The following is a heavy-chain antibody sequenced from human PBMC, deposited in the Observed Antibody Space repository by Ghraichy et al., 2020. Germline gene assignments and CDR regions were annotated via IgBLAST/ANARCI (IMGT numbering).Heavy chain of an antibody. D-gene: IGHD5-24*01. J-gene: IGHJ3*01. CDR2: IDSDSGVRGV. CDR1: GFSFSSYE. CDR3: AREGLQWGGDALDL. Sequence: GGSLRLSCLASGFSFSSYEFNWVRQAPGRGLEWVSYIDSDSGVRGVYYADSVKGRFTISRDHSKNSVYLQMNSLRAEDTAIYYCAREGLQWGGDALDLWGQGTVVTVSS. V-gene: IGHV3-48*03.